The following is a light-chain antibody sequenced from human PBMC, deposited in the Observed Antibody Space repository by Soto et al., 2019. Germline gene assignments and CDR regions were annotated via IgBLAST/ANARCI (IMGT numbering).Light chain of an antibody. CDR3: QQYNSYLVT. Sequence: DIQMTQSPSTLSASVGERVTITCRASQSISSWLAWYQQKPGNAPKLLIYDASSLESGVPSRFSGSGSGTEFTLTISSLQPDDFATYYCQQYNSYLVTFGQGTKLEIK. CDR1: QSISSW. CDR2: DAS. V-gene: IGKV1-5*01. J-gene: IGKJ2*01.